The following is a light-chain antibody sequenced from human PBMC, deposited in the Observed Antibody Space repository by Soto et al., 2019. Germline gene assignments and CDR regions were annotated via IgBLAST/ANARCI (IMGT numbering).Light chain of an antibody. CDR2: DAS. CDR1: QTISNW. Sequence: DIQMTQSPSTLSASVGDRVTITCRASQTISNWLAWYQQKPGKAPKLLIYDASSLESGVPSRFSGSGSGTEFTLPISSLQPDDFATYYCQQYNSYWRTFGQGTKVEI. CDR3: QQYNSYWRT. V-gene: IGKV1-5*01. J-gene: IGKJ1*01.